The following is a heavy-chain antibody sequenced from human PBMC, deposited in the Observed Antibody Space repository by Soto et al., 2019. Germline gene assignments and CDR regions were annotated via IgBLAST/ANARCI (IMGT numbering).Heavy chain of an antibody. CDR2: IYYSGST. CDR3: ARQSYDSGDYFDS. D-gene: IGHD3-22*01. CDR1: GGSISSSSYY. V-gene: IGHV4-39*01. Sequence: SETLSLTCTVSGGSISSSSYYWGWIRQPPGKGLEWIGSIYYSGSTYYNPSLKSRVTISVDTSKNQFSLKLSSVTAADTAVYYCARQSYDSGDYFDSWGQGTQVT. J-gene: IGHJ4*02.